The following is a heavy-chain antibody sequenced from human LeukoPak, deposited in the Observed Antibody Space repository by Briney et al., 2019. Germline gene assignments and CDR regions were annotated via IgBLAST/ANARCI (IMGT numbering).Heavy chain of an antibody. V-gene: IGHV3-48*03. J-gene: IGHJ3*02. D-gene: IGHD3-22*01. Sequence: GGSLRLSCAASGFTFSSYEMNWVRQAPGKGLEWVSYISSSGSTIYYADSVKGRFTISRDNAKNSLYLQMNSLRAEDTAVYYCARYPKGFYDSSGYYSRDAFDIWGQGTMVTVSS. CDR2: ISSSGSTI. CDR1: GFTFSSYE. CDR3: ARYPKGFYDSSGYYSRDAFDI.